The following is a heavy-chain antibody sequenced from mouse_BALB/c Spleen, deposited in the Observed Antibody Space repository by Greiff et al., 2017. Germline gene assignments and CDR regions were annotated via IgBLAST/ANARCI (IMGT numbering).Heavy chain of an antibody. CDR1: GFTFSSFG. CDR2: ISSCSSTI. D-gene: IGHD1-1*01. Sequence: EVKLVESGGGLVQPGGSRKLSCAASGFTFSSFGMHWVRQAPEKGLEWVAYISSCSSTIYYADTVKGRFTISRDNPKNTLFLQMTSLRSEDTAMYYCARWDYYGSWFAYWGQGTLVTVSA. CDR3: ARWDYYGSWFAY. V-gene: IGHV5-17*02. J-gene: IGHJ3*01.